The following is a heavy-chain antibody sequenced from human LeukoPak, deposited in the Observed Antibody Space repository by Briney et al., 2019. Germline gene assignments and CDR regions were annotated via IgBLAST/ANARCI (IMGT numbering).Heavy chain of an antibody. J-gene: IGHJ5*02. Sequence: MASETLSLTCTVSGGSISSYYWSWIRQPPGKGLEWIGYIYYSGSTNYNPSLKSRVTISVDTSKNQFSLKLSSVTAADTAVYYCARRERDGYNQNWFDPWGQGTLVTVSS. D-gene: IGHD5-24*01. CDR2: IYYSGST. CDR1: GGSISSYY. V-gene: IGHV4-59*08. CDR3: ARRERDGYNQNWFDP.